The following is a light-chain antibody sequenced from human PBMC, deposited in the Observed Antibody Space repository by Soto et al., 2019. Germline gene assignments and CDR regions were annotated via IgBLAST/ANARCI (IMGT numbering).Light chain of an antibody. J-gene: IGKJ1*01. CDR2: DAS. CDR1: QSISSR. V-gene: IGKV1-5*01. Sequence: DIQMTQSPSTLSASVGDRVTITCRASQSISSRLAWYQQKPGKAPKLLIYDASSLESGVPSRFSGSGSGTEFTLTLSSLQPDDFATYYCQQYNSYWTFGPGTKVEIK. CDR3: QQYNSYWT.